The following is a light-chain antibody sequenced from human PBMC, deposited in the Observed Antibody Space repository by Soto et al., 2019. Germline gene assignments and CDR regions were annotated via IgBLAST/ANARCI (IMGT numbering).Light chain of an antibody. CDR2: LGS. CDR3: RKGLQTPLT. Sequence: DIVMTQSPLSLPVTPGEPASISCRSSQSLLDSNGYNYLDWYLQKPGQSPQLLIYLGSNRASGVPDRLTGSGSGTEFTLKFRGVEAEDAGIYYCRKGLQTPLTFGEGPRWRSN. V-gene: IGKV2-28*01. J-gene: IGKJ4*01. CDR1: QSLLDSNGYNY.